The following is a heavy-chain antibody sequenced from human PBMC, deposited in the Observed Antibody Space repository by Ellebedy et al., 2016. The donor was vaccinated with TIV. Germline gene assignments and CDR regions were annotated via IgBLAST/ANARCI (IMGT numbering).Heavy chain of an antibody. CDR1: GFTFSGYW. J-gene: IGHJ5*01. D-gene: IGHD4-17*01. CDR2: INRDGSDN. CDR3: ARYGDYDFNS. Sequence: GGSLRLSXAASGFTFSGYWMSWVRQAPGKGLEWVAKINRDGSDNYFVESLRGRFTISRDNSKNSLYLQMNRLRFEDTAVYYCARYGDYDFNSWGQGTLVTVSS. V-gene: IGHV3-7*01.